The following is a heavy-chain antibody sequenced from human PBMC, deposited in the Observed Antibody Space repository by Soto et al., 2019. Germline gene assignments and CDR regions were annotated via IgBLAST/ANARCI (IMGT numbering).Heavy chain of an antibody. CDR3: ARDLLAGVLASPYGMDV. D-gene: IGHD3-3*02. Sequence: QVQLVQSGAEVKKPGASVKVSCKASGYTFTSYAMHWVRQAPGQRLECMGWINAGNGNAKSSQKFQGRVTITRDTSASTADMELSSLRSEDTAVYYCARDLLAGVLASPYGMDVWGQGTTVTVSS. CDR2: INAGNGNA. CDR1: GYTFTSYA. J-gene: IGHJ6*02. V-gene: IGHV1-3*01.